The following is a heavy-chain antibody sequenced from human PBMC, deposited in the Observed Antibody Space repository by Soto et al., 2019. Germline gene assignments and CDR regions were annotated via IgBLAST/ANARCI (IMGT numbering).Heavy chain of an antibody. CDR2: INVYNGNK. V-gene: IGHV1-18*01. J-gene: IGHJ5*02. CDR3: ARDLAVGWFDP. CDR1: GYTFTSYS. Sequence: QVQLVQSGAEGKKPGASVKVSCKTSGYTFTSYSISWVRQAPGQGLEWMGWINVYNGNKKYAQNLQGRVTMTTDTSTSTAYMELRSLRSDDTAVYYCARDLAVGWFDPWGQGTLVTVSS. D-gene: IGHD2-2*01.